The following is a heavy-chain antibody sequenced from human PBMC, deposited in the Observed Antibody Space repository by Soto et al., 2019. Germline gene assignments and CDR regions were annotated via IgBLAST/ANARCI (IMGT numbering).Heavy chain of an antibody. V-gene: IGHV3-30*04. CDR1: GFTFGGDS. J-gene: IGHJ4*02. D-gene: IGHD1-1*01. Sequence: QVQLVESGGGVVQPGMSPRLSCVASGFTFGGDSMVWVRQAPGKGLEWVTTISSDGRNEHYADSVKGRFIVSRDNSKSTLYLQMGSLRDEDTAVYYCVRGGTPYFDSWGQGTLVTVSS. CDR2: ISSDGRNE. CDR3: VRGGTPYFDS.